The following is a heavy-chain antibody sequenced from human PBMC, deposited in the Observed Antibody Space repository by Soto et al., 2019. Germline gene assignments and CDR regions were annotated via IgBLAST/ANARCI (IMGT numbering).Heavy chain of an antibody. J-gene: IGHJ6*02. D-gene: IGHD3-10*01. CDR3: ARDYGSGRRFYGMDV. Sequence: SLRLSCAASGFTFNYYWMHGVRQAPGQGLVWVSHIHSDGSTTTYADSVKGRFIISRDNSKNTLYLQMNSLRAEDTAVYYCARDYGSGRRFYGMDVWGQGTMVTVSS. CDR1: GFTFNYYW. V-gene: IGHV3-74*01. CDR2: IHSDGSTT.